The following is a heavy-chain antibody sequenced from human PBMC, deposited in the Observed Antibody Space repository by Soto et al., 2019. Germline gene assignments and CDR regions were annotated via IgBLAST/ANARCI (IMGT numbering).Heavy chain of an antibody. V-gene: IGHV4-59*08. Sequence: SETLSLTCTVSGVSISSYYWSWIRQPPWKGLEWIGYIYYSGSTNYNPSLKSRVTISVDTSKNQFSLKLSSVTAADTAVYYCACLYGLDAFYICGQGTLVIVSS. CDR3: ACLYGLDAFYI. J-gene: IGHJ3*02. CDR2: IYYSGST. CDR1: GVSISSYY. D-gene: IGHD3-16*01.